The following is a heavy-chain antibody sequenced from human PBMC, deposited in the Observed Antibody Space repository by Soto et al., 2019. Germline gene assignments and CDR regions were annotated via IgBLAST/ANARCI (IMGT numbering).Heavy chain of an antibody. CDR3: ARGVYGSWHYYTGPSAFDI. Sequence: QVQLEQSGAEVKKPGSSVKISCKASGGTLSDHGVSWLRQAPGQGLEWVGGTIPVFNTANYAPKFQGRVTIAADKSTNIAYLELGSLRSDDTAFYYCARGVYGSWHYYTGPSAFDIWGQGTLVIVSS. CDR1: GGTLSDHG. J-gene: IGHJ3*02. CDR2: TIPVFNTA. V-gene: IGHV1-69*06. D-gene: IGHD3-10*01.